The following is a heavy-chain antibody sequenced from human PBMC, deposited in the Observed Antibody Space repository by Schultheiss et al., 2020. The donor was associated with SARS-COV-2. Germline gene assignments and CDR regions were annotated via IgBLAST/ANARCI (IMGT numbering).Heavy chain of an antibody. CDR3: TRHDYSTPYYYYYMDV. J-gene: IGHJ6*03. D-gene: IGHD4-11*01. V-gene: IGHV3-23*01. Sequence: GGSLRLSCAASGFTFSSYAMHWVRQAPGKGLEWVSAISGSGGSTYYADSVKGRFTISRDNSKNTLYLQMNSLKTEDTAVYYCTRHDYSTPYYYYYMDVWGKGTTVTVSS. CDR2: ISGSGGST. CDR1: GFTFSSYA.